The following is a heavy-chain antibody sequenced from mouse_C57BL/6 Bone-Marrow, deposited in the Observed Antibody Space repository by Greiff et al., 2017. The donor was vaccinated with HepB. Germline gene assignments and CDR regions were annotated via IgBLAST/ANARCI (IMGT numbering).Heavy chain of an antibody. CDR3: ARISNWFAY. Sequence: LVESGAELARPGASVKMSCKASGYTFTSYTMHWVKQRPGQGLEWIGYINPSSGYTKYNQKFKDKATLTADKSSSTAYMQLSSLTSEDSAVYYCARISNWFAYWGQGTLVTVSA. J-gene: IGHJ3*01. CDR1: GYTFTSYT. V-gene: IGHV1-4*01. CDR2: INPSSGYT. D-gene: IGHD2-5*01.